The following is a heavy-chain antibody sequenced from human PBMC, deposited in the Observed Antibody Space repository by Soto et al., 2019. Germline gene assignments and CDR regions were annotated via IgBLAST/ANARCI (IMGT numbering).Heavy chain of an antibody. CDR1: GFTVSGNY. CDR3: ATGLTLPVRPSFDT. J-gene: IGHJ5*02. CDR2: IFSGDNT. Sequence: GGSLRLSCAASGFTVSGNYITWVRQAPGKGLEWVSVIFSGDNTYYSDSVKGRFTISRDNSKNTVYLQMNRLRGDDTAVYFCATGLTLPVRPSFDTWGQGTLVTVSS. D-gene: IGHD2-21*02. V-gene: IGHV3-53*01.